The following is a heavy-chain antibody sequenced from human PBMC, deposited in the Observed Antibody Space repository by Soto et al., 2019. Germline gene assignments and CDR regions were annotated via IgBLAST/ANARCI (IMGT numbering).Heavy chain of an antibody. V-gene: IGHV1-24*01. CDR1: GYTLTELS. D-gene: IGHD2-15*01. J-gene: IGHJ4*02. CDR3: ATVTSGGSSYFFYFDY. Sequence: ASVKVSCKVSGYTLTELSMHWVRQAPGKELEWMGGFDPEDGETIYAQKFQGRVTMTEDTSTDTAYMELSSLRSEDTAVYYCATVTSGGSSYFFYFDYWGQGTLVTVSS. CDR2: FDPEDGET.